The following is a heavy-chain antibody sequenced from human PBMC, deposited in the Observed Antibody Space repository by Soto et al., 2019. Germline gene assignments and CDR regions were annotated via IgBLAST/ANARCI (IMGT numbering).Heavy chain of an antibody. CDR2: ISAHNGDT. V-gene: IGHV1-18*01. Sequence: ASVKASCKASGYTFTSYGISWVRQAPGQGLEWMGWISAHNGDTNYAQKVQGRVTMTTSTSTSTAYMELRSLRSDDTAMYYCAKDQDSSGWYYFDYWGQGTLVTVSS. J-gene: IGHJ4*02. CDR3: AKDQDSSGWYYFDY. D-gene: IGHD6-19*01. CDR1: GYTFTSYG.